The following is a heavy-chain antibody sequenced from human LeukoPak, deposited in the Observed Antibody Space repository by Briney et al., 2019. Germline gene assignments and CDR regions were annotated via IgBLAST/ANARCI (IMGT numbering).Heavy chain of an antibody. CDR1: GGTFNDFG. CDR2: LIPIFAPT. V-gene: IGHV1-69*05. J-gene: IGHJ4*02. Sequence: PVKVSCKASGGTFNDFGISWVRQDPGQGLAWMGGLIPIFAPTSYALHFKGRLTLTRDKPTSTAYMELSSLRSEDTAVYYCATRPGRGVSRYYFDSWGQGTLVTVSS. CDR3: ATRPGRGVSRYYFDS. D-gene: IGHD3-10*01.